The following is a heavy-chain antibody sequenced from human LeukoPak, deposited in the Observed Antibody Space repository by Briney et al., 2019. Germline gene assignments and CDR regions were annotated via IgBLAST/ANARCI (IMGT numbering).Heavy chain of an antibody. CDR3: AKEGAYPIITYDS. Sequence: QPGGSLRLSCAASGFSFSRYWMNWVRQAPGKGLEWVANRKGDGNEKNYVDSVKVPFSISRYNDRNSLYLQMDSLRAEDTAVYYCAKEGAYPIITYDSWGQGALVTVSS. V-gene: IGHV3-7*01. CDR1: GFSFSRYW. J-gene: IGHJ5*01. CDR2: RKGDGNEK. D-gene: IGHD3-10*01.